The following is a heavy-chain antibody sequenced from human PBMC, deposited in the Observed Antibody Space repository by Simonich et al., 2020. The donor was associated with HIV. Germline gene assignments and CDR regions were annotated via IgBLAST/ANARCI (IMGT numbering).Heavy chain of an antibody. D-gene: IGHD1-1*01. J-gene: IGHJ6*02. V-gene: IGHV1-3*01. Sequence: QVQLVQSGAEVKKPGASVKVSCKASGYTFTSYAMHWVHQAPGKRLEWMGWINAGNGNTKYSTKFQDSVTITKDTSASTLYMELSSLRSEDTAVYYCARLGTAPDYYYGMDVWGQGTTVTVSS. CDR3: ARLGTAPDYYYGMDV. CDR1: GYTFTSYA. CDR2: INAGNGNT.